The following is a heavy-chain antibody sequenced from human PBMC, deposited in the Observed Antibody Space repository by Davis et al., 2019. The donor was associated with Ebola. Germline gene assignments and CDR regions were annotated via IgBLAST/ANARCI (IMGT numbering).Heavy chain of an antibody. CDR3: TTSGIWGHDN. V-gene: IGHV3-15*01. Sequence: PGGSLRLSCAASGLTFSNAWMSWVRQTPGKGLEWVGRIKTKTEGGTTDYAAPVKGRFSISRDDSKTTLYLQMNSLKTEDTAVYYCTTSGIWGHDNWGQRSLVTVSS. D-gene: IGHD3-16*01. CDR1: GLTFSNAW. J-gene: IGHJ4*02. CDR2: IKTKTEGGTT.